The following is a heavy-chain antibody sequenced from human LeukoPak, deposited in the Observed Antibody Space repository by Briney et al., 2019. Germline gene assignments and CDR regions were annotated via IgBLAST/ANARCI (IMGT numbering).Heavy chain of an antibody. CDR3: AKEPTSFSSGWYFQH. CDR2: VSYDGGTK. V-gene: IGHV3-30*18. Sequence: GGSLRLSCAASGFTFSNYGMQWVRQAAGKGLEWVAVVSYDGGTKVYADSVKGRFTISRDNSKNTLDLQMSSLRAEDTAVYYCAKEPTSFSSGWYFQHWGQGTLVTVSS. D-gene: IGHD6-25*01. CDR1: GFTFSNYG. J-gene: IGHJ1*01.